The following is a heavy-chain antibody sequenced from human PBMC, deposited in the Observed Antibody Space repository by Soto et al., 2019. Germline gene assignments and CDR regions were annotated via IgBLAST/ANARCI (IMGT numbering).Heavy chain of an antibody. CDR3: AREYYGSGSYYPGGWFDP. CDR1: GFTFSTYT. V-gene: IGHV3-48*01. CDR2: ISSSSSTI. D-gene: IGHD3-10*01. Sequence: EVQLVESGGGLVQPGGSLRLSCAASGFTFSTYTMNWVRQAPGKGLEWVSYISSSSSTIYYADSVKGRFTISRDNAKNSLYLQMNSLRAEDTAVYYCAREYYGSGSYYPGGWFDPWGQGTLATVSS. J-gene: IGHJ5*02.